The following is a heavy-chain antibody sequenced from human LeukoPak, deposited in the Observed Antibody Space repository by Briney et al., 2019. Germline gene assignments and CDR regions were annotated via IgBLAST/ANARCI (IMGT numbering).Heavy chain of an antibody. J-gene: IGHJ4*02. Sequence: GSLRLSCAASGFTFSSYGMSWVRQAPGKGLEWVSAISGSGGSTYYADSVKGRFTISRDNSENTLYLQMNSLRSEDTAVYYCARPGRDGYHIFDYWGQGTLVTVSS. D-gene: IGHD5-24*01. V-gene: IGHV3-23*01. CDR3: ARPGRDGYHIFDY. CDR2: ISGSGGST. CDR1: GFTFSSYG.